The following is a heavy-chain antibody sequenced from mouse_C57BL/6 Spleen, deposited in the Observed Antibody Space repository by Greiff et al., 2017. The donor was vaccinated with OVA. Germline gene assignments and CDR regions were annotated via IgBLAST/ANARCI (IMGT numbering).Heavy chain of an antibody. CDR2: INPNNGGT. Sequence: EVQLQQSGPELVKPGASVKISCKASGYTFTDYYMNWVKQSHGKSLEWIGDINPNNGGTSYNQKFKGKATLTVDKSSSTAYMELRSLTSEDSAVYYCARSTMVYYFDYWGQGTTLTVSS. J-gene: IGHJ2*01. CDR1: GYTFTDYY. D-gene: IGHD2-1*01. CDR3: ARSTMVYYFDY. V-gene: IGHV1-26*01.